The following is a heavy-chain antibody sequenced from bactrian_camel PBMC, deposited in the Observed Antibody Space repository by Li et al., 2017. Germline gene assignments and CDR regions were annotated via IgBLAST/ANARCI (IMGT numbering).Heavy chain of an antibody. Sequence: VQLVESGGGSVQAGGSLRLSCTASGPTYLTNYMGWFRQAPGKGLEWVSAVNSGGGREYYADSVKGRFTISRDNAKNTVYLQLNSLKTEDMAMYYCAIGLFADFGLGRGTQVTVS. J-gene: IGHJ4*01. V-gene: IGHV3S40*01. D-gene: IGHD5*01. CDR2: VNSGGGRE. CDR1: GPTYLTNY.